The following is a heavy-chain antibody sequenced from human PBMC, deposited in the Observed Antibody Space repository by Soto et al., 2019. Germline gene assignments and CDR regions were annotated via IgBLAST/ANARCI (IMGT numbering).Heavy chain of an antibody. CDR3: ARGTYDFWSDPFDY. V-gene: IGHV1-18*01. CDR1: GYTFTSYG. D-gene: IGHD3-3*01. J-gene: IGHJ4*02. CDR2: ISAYNGNT. Sequence: VKVSCKASGYTFTSYGISWVRQAPGQGLEWMGWISAYNGNTNYAQKLQGRVTMTTDTSTSTAYMELRGLRSDDTAVYYCARGTYDFWSDPFDYWGQGTLVTVSS.